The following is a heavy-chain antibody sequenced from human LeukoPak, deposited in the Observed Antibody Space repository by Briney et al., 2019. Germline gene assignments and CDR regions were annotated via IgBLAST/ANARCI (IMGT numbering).Heavy chain of an antibody. V-gene: IGHV4-34*01. CDR1: GGSFSGYY. Sequence: SETLSLTCAVYGGSFSGYYWSWIRQPPGKGLEWIGEINHSGSTNCNPSLKSRVTISVDTSKNQFSLKLSSVTAADTAVYYCARGGYSGYGINWFDPWGQGTLVTVSS. CDR3: ARGGYSGYGINWFDP. D-gene: IGHD5-12*01. J-gene: IGHJ5*02. CDR2: INHSGST.